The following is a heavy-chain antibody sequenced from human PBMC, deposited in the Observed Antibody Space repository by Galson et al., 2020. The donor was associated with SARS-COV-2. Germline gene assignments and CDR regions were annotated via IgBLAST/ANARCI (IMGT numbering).Heavy chain of an antibody. Sequence: GESLKISCKGSGYSFDSYWIVWVRQMPGKGLEWMGIIYPGDSDTKYSPSFQGQVTIPADTSISTAYLQWSSLKASDTAMYYCARRAGTYSGWYFDLWGRGTLVTVSS. D-gene: IGHD1-26*01. CDR3: ARRAGTYSGWYFDL. J-gene: IGHJ2*01. V-gene: IGHV5-51*01. CDR2: IYPGDSDT. CDR1: GYSFDSYW.